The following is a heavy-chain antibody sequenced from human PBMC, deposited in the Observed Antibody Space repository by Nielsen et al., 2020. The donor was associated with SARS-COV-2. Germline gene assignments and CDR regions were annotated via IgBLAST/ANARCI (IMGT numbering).Heavy chain of an antibody. V-gene: IGHV3-23*01. J-gene: IGHJ6*02. CDR2: ITIGGGSP. CDR1: GFTFGGYA. D-gene: IGHD4-17*01. Sequence: GESLKISCVASGFTFGGYAMTWVRQAPGKGLEWVSSITIGGGSPYYADSVKGRFSVSRDNFKNTLYLQMNSLRAEDTAVYYCAKRDYGDHYYAMDVWGQGTTVTVSS. CDR3: AKRDYGDHYYAMDV.